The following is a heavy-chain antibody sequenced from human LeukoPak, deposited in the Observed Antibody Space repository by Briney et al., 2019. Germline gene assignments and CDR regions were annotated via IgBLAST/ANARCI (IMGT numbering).Heavy chain of an antibody. Sequence: ASVKVSCKASGYTFTGYYMHWVRQAPGQGLEWMGIINPSGGSTSYAQKFQGRVTMTRDTSTSTVYMELSSLRSEDTAVYYCARDDPYYYDSSGYSNYFDYWGQGTLVTVSS. CDR2: INPSGGST. J-gene: IGHJ4*02. CDR3: ARDDPYYYDSSGYSNYFDY. CDR1: GYTFTGYY. V-gene: IGHV1-46*01. D-gene: IGHD3-22*01.